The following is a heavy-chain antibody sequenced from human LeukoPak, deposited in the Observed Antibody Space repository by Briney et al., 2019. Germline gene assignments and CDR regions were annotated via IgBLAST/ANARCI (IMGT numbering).Heavy chain of an antibody. CDR3: ARRGIAAAIDY. Sequence: PSETLSLTCTVSGGSISSSSYYWGWIRQPPGKGLEWIGSIYYSGSTYYNPSLKSRVTISVDTSKNQFSLKLGSVTAADTAVYYCARRGIAAAIDYWGQGTLVTVSS. CDR2: IYYSGST. J-gene: IGHJ4*02. V-gene: IGHV4-39*01. D-gene: IGHD6-13*01. CDR1: GGSISSSSYY.